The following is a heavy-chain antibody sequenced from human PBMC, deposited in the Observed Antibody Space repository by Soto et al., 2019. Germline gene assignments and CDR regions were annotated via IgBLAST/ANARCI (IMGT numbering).Heavy chain of an antibody. V-gene: IGHV4-59*01. CDR3: ARAGIRDYSDYYNIDS. CDR1: AGSSNSYY. CDR2: VYSSGST. D-gene: IGHD4-17*01. Sequence: SETLSLTCTVSAGSSNSYYWSWIRQPPGKGLEWIGYVYSSGSTYYNPSLKSRVTISLDTSKNQFSLYLNSMTAADTAVYFCARAGIRDYSDYYNIDSWGQGTLVTVSS. J-gene: IGHJ4*02.